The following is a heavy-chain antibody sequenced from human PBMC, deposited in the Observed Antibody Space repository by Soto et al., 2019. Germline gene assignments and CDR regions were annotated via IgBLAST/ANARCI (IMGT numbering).Heavy chain of an antibody. CDR1: GFTFSNAW. D-gene: IGHD6-13*01. V-gene: IGHV3-15*01. CDR3: TTDHIAAAGDY. Sequence: GGSLRLYCAASGFTFSNAWMSWVRQAPGKGLEWVGRIKSKTDGGTTDYAAPVKGRFTISRDDSKNTLYLQMNSLKTEDTAVYYCTTDHIAAAGDYWGQGTLVTVSS. CDR2: IKSKTDGGTT. J-gene: IGHJ4*02.